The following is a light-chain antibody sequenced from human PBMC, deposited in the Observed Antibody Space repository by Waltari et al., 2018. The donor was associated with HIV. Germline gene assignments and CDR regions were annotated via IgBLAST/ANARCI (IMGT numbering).Light chain of an antibody. Sequence: QSVLTQPPSVSGAPGQRVSISCTGSSSNLGAGFDAQWYQQLPGAAPRLLIYDNNKRPSGAPGRFAGSRSGTSASLAITGLQADDEADYYCQSFDSGLSAVVFGGGTKLTVL. CDR2: DNN. CDR1: SSNLGAGFD. CDR3: QSFDSGLSAVV. J-gene: IGLJ2*01. V-gene: IGLV1-40*01.